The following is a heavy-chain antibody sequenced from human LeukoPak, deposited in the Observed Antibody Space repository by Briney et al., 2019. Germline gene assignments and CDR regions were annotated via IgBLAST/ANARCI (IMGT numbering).Heavy chain of an antibody. CDR2: INHSGST. V-gene: IGHV4-34*01. CDR3: ARPYYGSGSYSVHYAFDI. D-gene: IGHD3-10*01. CDR1: GGSFSGYY. Sequence: SETLSLTCAVCGGSFSGYYWSWIRQPPGKGLEWIGEINHSGSTNYNPSLKSRVTISVDTSKNQFSLKLSSVTAADTAVYYCARPYYGSGSYSVHYAFDIWGQGTMVTVSS. J-gene: IGHJ3*02.